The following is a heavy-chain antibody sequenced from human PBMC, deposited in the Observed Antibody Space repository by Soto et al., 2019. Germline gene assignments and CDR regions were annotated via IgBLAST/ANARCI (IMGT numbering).Heavy chain of an antibody. D-gene: IGHD2-8*01. Sequence: QVQLVESGGGVVQPGRSLRLSCAASGFTFSSYAMHWVRQAPGKGLEWVAVISYDGSNKYYADSVKGRFTISRDNSKNTLYLQMNSLRAEDTAVYYCARGKDIVLMVYAPLYYYGMDVWGQGTTVTVSS. J-gene: IGHJ6*02. CDR2: ISYDGSNK. CDR1: GFTFSSYA. CDR3: ARGKDIVLMVYAPLYYYGMDV. V-gene: IGHV3-30-3*01.